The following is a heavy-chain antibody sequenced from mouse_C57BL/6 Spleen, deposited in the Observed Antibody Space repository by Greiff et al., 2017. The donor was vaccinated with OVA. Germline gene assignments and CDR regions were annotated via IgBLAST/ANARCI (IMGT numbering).Heavy chain of an antibody. CDR2: IDPNSGGT. Sequence: QVQLQQSGAELVKPGASVKLSCKASGYTFTSYWMHWVKQRPGQGLEWIGWIDPNSGGTKYHEKIKSKATLTVDTPSNTAYLQLSSLTSEDSAVYYCARWDRYFDVWGTGTTVTVSS. J-gene: IGHJ1*03. CDR1: GYTFTSYW. CDR3: ARWDRYFDV. V-gene: IGHV1-72*01. D-gene: IGHD3-3*01.